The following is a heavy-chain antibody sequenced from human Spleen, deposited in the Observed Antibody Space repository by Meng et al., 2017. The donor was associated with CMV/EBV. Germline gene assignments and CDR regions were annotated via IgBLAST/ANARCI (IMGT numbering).Heavy chain of an antibody. CDR3: ARRYGTGRYRDF. J-gene: IGHJ4*02. Sequence: KASGYSFTDYYMHWVRQAPGQGLEWMGRINPDSGGTDYAHKFQGRVTMTRDTSISTAYMELSRLASDDTAVYYCARRYGTGRYRDFWGRGTLVTVSS. D-gene: IGHD3-10*01. V-gene: IGHV1-2*06. CDR1: GYSFTDYY. CDR2: INPDSGGT.